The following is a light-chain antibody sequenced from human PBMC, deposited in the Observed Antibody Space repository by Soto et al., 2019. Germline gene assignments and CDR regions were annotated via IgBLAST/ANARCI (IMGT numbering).Light chain of an antibody. Sequence: DIQMTQSPSSLSASVGDRVTITSRASQSISSYLNWYQQKPGKAPKLLIYAASSLQSGVPSRFSGSGSGTDFTLTISSLQPADFATYYCQQSYSTPTTFGQGTKVEIK. J-gene: IGKJ1*01. CDR2: AAS. CDR3: QQSYSTPTT. V-gene: IGKV1-39*01. CDR1: QSISSY.